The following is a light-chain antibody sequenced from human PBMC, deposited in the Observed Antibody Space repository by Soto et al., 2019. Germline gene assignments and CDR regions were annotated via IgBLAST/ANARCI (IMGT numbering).Light chain of an antibody. CDR2: GAF. Sequence: DIQLTQSPSFLSAAVGDRVTIICRASQDISNSLARYQQKPGKAPKLLIFGAFTLQSGVPPRFSGSGSGTEFTLTISSLQPEDFAIYYCQHLNYYPYTFGQGTKLEIK. J-gene: IGKJ2*01. CDR3: QHLNYYPYT. CDR1: QDISNS. V-gene: IGKV1-9*01.